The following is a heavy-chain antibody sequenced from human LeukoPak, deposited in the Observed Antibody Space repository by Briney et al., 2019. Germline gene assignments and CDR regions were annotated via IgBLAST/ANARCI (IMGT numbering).Heavy chain of an antibody. CDR3: ARNAYDILTGYYLADY. Sequence: GGSLRLSCAAPGFTFSSYSMNWVRQAPGKGLEWVSSISSSSSYIYYADSVKGRFTISRDNAKNSLYLQMNSLRAEDTAVYYCARNAYDILTGYYLADYWGQGTLVTVSS. CDR2: ISSSSSYI. CDR1: GFTFSSYS. J-gene: IGHJ4*02. D-gene: IGHD3-9*01. V-gene: IGHV3-21*01.